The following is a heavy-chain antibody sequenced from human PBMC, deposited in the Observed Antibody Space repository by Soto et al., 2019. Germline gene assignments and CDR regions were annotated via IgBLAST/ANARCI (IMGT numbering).Heavy chain of an antibody. Sequence: QVRVVQSGAKVKKPGSSVKISCKASGRIFSSFPTSWVRQVPGQGLEWMGGVISASGSVTYAPKFQGRVTMTAVNSAGIGYMELTSLTSEDTAIYYCARVGSRDAYNYVLDQWGPGTMVTVSS. CDR3: ARVGSRDAYNYVLDQ. CDR1: GRIFSSFP. V-gene: IGHV1-69*06. D-gene: IGHD5-18*01. CDR2: VISASGSV. J-gene: IGHJ1*01.